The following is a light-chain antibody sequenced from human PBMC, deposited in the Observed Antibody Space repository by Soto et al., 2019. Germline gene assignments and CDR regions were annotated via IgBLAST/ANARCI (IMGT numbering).Light chain of an antibody. CDR1: QSVSSSY. CDR3: QQYGSSPGT. J-gene: IGKJ1*01. V-gene: IGKV3-20*01. Sequence: EIVLTQSPGTLSLSPGERATLSCRASQSVSSSYLARYQQKPGQAPRLLIYGASSSATGIPDRFSGSGSGTDFTLTISRLEPEDFAVYYCQQYGSSPGTFGQGTKVEIK. CDR2: GAS.